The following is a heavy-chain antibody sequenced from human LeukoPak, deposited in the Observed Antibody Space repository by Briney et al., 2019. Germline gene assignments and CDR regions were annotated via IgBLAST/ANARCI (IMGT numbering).Heavy chain of an antibody. J-gene: IGHJ3*02. V-gene: IGHV3-9*01. CDR1: GFTFDDYA. CDR2: ISWNSGSI. D-gene: IGHD7-27*01. CDR3: ARGTGDNAFDI. Sequence: GGSLRLSCVASGFTFDDYAMHWVRQAPGKGLEWVSGISWNSGSIGYADSVKGRFTISRDNAKNSLYLQMNSLRAEDTALYYCARGTGDNAFDIWGQGTMVTVSS.